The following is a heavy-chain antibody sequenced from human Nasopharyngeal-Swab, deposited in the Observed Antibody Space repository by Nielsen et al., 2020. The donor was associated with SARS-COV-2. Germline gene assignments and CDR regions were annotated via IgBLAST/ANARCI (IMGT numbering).Heavy chain of an antibody. J-gene: IGHJ6*02. V-gene: IGHV3-33*01. Sequence: SLKISCAASGFTFSSYGMHWVRQAPGKGLEWVAVIWYDGSNKYYADSVKGRFTISRDNSKNTLYLQMNSLRAEDTAVYYCARGRITIFDPYYGMDVWGQGTTVTVSS. CDR1: GFTFSSYG. CDR3: ARGRITIFDPYYGMDV. CDR2: IWYDGSNK. D-gene: IGHD3-3*01.